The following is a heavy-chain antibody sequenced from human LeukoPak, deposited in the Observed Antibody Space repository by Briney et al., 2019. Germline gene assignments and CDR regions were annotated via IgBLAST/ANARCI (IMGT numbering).Heavy chain of an antibody. J-gene: IGHJ5*02. CDR3: ARDIEAVVAAKYNWFDP. CDR2: IYHSGST. V-gene: IGHV4-38-2*02. Sequence: PSETLSLTCTVSGYSISSGYYWGWIRQPPGKGLEWIGSIYHSGSTYYNPSLKSRVTISVDTSKNQFSLKLSSVTAADTAVYYCARDIEAVVAAKYNWFDPWGQGTLVTVSS. D-gene: IGHD2-15*01. CDR1: GYSISSGYY.